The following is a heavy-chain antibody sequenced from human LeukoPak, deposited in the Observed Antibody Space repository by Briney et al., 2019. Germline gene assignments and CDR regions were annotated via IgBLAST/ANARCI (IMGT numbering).Heavy chain of an antibody. CDR1: GGTFSSYA. V-gene: IGHV1-69*13. CDR2: IIPIFSTA. CDR3: ARRGQLERRGYYYYYVDV. Sequence: SVKVSCKASGGTFSSYAISWVRQAPGQGLEWMGGIIPIFSTANYAQKFQGRVTITADESTSTAYMELSSLRSEDTAVYYCARRGQLERRGYYYYYVDVWGKGTTVTVSS. J-gene: IGHJ6*03. D-gene: IGHD1-1*01.